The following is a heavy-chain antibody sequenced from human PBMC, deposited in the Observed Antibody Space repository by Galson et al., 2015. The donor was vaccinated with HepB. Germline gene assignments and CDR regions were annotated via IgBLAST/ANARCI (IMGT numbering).Heavy chain of an antibody. Sequence: SLRLSCAASGFTFSSYSMTWVRQAPGKGLEWVSCISSSSSTIYYADSVKGRFTISRDNAKNSLYLQMNSLRAEDTAVYYCASEASGWLDYWVQGTLVTVSS. D-gene: IGHD6-19*01. V-gene: IGHV3-48*01. J-gene: IGHJ4*02. CDR1: GFTFSSYS. CDR2: ISSSSSTI. CDR3: ASEASGWLDY.